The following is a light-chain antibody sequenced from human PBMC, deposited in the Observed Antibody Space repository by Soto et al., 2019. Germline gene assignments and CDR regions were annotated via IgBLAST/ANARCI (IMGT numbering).Light chain of an antibody. CDR3: QQRSHWPPRIT. J-gene: IGKJ5*01. CDR2: DAS. Sequence: EIVLTQSPATLSLSPGEGATLSCRASQSVSSYLAWYQQKPGQAPRLLIYDASNRATGIPARFSGSGSGTDFTLTISSLEPEDFAVYYCQQRSHWPPRITFGQGTRLEIK. V-gene: IGKV3-11*01. CDR1: QSVSSY.